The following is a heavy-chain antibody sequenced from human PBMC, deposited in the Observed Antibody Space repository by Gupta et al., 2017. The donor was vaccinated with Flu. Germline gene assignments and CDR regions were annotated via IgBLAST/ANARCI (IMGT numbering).Heavy chain of an antibody. D-gene: IGHD3-22*01. CDR2: ISGSGGST. Sequence: EVQLLESGGGLVQPGGSLRPSCAASGFTFSSYAMSWVRQAPGKGLEWVSAISGSGGSTYYADSVQCRFTISRDNSKNTLYLQMNSLRAEDTAVYYCAKDQGTYYYDSSGYFNWDYWGQGTLVTVSS. CDR1: GFTFSSYA. J-gene: IGHJ4*02. V-gene: IGHV3-23*01. CDR3: AKDQGTYYYDSSGYFNWDY.